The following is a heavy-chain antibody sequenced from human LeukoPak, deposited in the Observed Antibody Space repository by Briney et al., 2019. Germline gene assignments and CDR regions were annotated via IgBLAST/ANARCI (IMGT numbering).Heavy chain of an antibody. V-gene: IGHV3-30*04. CDR3: ARNQGGSGSYYSYYYYGMDV. CDR1: GFTFSSYA. CDR2: ISYDGSNK. D-gene: IGHD3-10*01. Sequence: GGSLRLSCAASGFTFSSYAMHWVRQAPGKGLEWVAVISYDGSNKYYADSVKGRFTISRDNAKNSLYLQMNSLRAEDTAVYYCARNQGGSGSYYSYYYYGMDVWGQGTTVTVSS. J-gene: IGHJ6*02.